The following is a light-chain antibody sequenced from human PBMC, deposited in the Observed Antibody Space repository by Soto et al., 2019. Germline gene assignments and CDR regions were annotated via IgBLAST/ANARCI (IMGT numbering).Light chain of an antibody. CDR2: AAS. V-gene: IGKV1-39*01. CDR3: QXRLT. Sequence: DIQMTQSPSSLSASVGDRVTITCRASQSISSYLNWYQQKPGKAPKLLIYAASSLQSGVPSRFXGSGXGTXXXXXXXSLXPXDFATYYCQXRLTFGGGTKVEIK. CDR1: QSISSY. J-gene: IGKJ4*01.